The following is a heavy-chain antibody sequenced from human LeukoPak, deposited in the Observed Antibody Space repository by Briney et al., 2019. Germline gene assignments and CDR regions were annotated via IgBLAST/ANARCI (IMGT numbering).Heavy chain of an antibody. V-gene: IGHV3-7*01. CDR1: GFTFSSLW. CDR3: ARDNMKDGGIAAAGTDY. Sequence: PGGSLRLSCAASGFTFSSLWMSCVRQAPGKGLEWVANIKQDGSEKYYVDSVEGRFTISRDNAKNSLYLQLNSLRAEDTAIYYCARDNMKDGGIAAAGTDYWGQGTLVTVSS. J-gene: IGHJ4*02. D-gene: IGHD6-13*01. CDR2: IKQDGSEK.